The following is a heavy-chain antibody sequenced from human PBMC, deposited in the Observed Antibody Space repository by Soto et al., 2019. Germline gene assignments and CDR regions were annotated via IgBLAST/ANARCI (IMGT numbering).Heavy chain of an antibody. CDR2: ISRNSGSI. V-gene: IGHV3-9*01. Sequence: PGGSLRLSCAVSGFTFDDFAMHWVRQVPGKGLEWVSAISRNSGSIGYADSVRGRFTISRDNAKSSLYLQMNSLRPEDTALYYCAKVSGHGGINFDYWGQGTLVTVSS. D-gene: IGHD1-20*01. CDR3: AKVSGHGGINFDY. J-gene: IGHJ4*02. CDR1: GFTFDDFA.